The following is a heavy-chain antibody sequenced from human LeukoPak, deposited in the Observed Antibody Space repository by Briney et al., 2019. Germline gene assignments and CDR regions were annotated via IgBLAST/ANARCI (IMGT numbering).Heavy chain of an antibody. V-gene: IGHV1-2*02. J-gene: IGHJ6*02. D-gene: IGHD5-18*01. CDR1: GYTFTAHF. Sequence: GGSLRLSCAASGYTFTAHFLHWGRQAPGQGLEWMGWVKPDSGGPIYAQKFHGRVTMSTDTSITTAYMELTGLKSDDTAVYYCARDMGYTYGYRLYHYGMDLWGQGTTVTVSS. CDR3: ARDMGYTYGYRLYHYGMDL. CDR2: VKPDSGGP.